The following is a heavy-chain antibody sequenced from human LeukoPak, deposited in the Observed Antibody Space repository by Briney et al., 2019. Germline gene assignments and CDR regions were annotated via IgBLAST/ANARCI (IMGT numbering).Heavy chain of an antibody. CDR3: AKEESIVGATDGEFDP. J-gene: IGHJ5*02. D-gene: IGHD1-26*01. Sequence: GGSLRLSCAASGFTFSSYSMNWVRQAPGKGLEWVSSISSSSSYIYYADSVKGRFTISRDNAKNSLYLQMNSLRAEDTAVYYCAKEESIVGATDGEFDPWGQGTLVTVSS. CDR1: GFTFSSYS. CDR2: ISSSSSYI. V-gene: IGHV3-21*01.